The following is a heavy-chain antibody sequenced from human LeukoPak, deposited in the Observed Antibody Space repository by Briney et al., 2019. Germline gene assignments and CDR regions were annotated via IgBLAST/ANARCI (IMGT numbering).Heavy chain of an antibody. J-gene: IGHJ4*02. CDR1: GGSISSSSYY. Sequence: SETLSLTCTVSGGSISSSSYYWGWIRQPPGKGLEWIGSIYYSGSTYYNPSLKSRVTISVDTSKNQFSLKLSSVTAADTAVYYCARVIPPTPTTHLDYWGQGTLVTVSS. CDR3: ARVIPPTPTTHLDY. D-gene: IGHD2-15*01. CDR2: IYYSGST. V-gene: IGHV4-39*07.